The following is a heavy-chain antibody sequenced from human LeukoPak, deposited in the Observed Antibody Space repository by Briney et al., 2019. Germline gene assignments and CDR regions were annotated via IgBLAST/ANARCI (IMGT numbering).Heavy chain of an antibody. CDR3: ARVGGSGVYYYYYYMDV. J-gene: IGHJ6*03. V-gene: IGHV3-7*01. CDR1: GFTFSSYW. Sequence: PGGSLRLSCAASGFTFSSYWMSWVRQAPGKGLEWVANIKQDGSEKYYVDSVKGRFHISRDNAKNSLYLQMNSLRAEDTAVYYCARVGGSGVYYYYYYMDVWGKGTTVTISS. D-gene: IGHD3-10*01. CDR2: IKQDGSEK.